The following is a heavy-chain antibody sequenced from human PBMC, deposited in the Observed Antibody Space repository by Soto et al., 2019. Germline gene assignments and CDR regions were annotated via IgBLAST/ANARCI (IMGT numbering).Heavy chain of an antibody. V-gene: IGHV3-7*01. D-gene: IGHD3-22*01. CDR1: GFTFSSYW. CDR2: IKQDGSEK. CDR3: AKSYDSSGYYDIHAFDI. J-gene: IGHJ3*02. Sequence: EVQLVESGGGLVQPGGSLRLSCAASGFTFSSYWMSWVRQAPGKGLEWVANIKQDGSEKYYVDSVKGRFTISRDNAKNSLYLQMNSLRAEDTAVYYCAKSYDSSGYYDIHAFDIWGQGTMVTVSS.